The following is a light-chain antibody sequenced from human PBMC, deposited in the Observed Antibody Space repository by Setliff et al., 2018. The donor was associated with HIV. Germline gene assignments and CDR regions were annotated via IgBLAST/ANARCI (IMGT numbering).Light chain of an antibody. J-gene: IGLJ1*01. V-gene: IGLV1-44*01. CDR1: SSNIGTNA. Sequence: KRVTISCSGSSSNIGTNAVNWYQQLPGTAPKVLIYDNNQRPSGVPDRVSGSKSGTSASLAISGLQSDDEADYYCAAWDATLNGFVFGTGTKGTVL. CDR2: DNN. CDR3: AAWDATLNGFV.